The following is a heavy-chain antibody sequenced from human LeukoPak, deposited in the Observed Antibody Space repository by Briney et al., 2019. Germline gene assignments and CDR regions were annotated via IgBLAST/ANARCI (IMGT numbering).Heavy chain of an antibody. Sequence: SVKVSFKASGGTFSSYAISSVRQAPGQGLDWMEGIIPIFGTANYAQKVQGRVTITTDESTSTAYMELSTLRSEDTAVYYCAPNLITYGEQHVDYWGQGTLVTVSS. CDR3: APNLITYGEQHVDY. D-gene: IGHD4-17*01. V-gene: IGHV1-69*05. CDR2: IIPIFGTA. J-gene: IGHJ4*02. CDR1: GGTFSSYA.